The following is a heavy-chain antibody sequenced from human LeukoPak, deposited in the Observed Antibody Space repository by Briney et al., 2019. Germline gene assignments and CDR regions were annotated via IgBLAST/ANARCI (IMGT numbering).Heavy chain of an antibody. Sequence: QPGGSLRLSCVASGFTFGKYWMSWVRQAPGKGLEWVANIKLDGSEKNYVDSVKGRFTISRDNTKDSLYLQMNSLRAGDTAVFYCARDQYDTWSRRGNFDSWGQGTLVTVSS. V-gene: IGHV3-7*03. CDR3: ARDQYDTWSRRGNFDS. CDR1: GFTFGKYW. J-gene: IGHJ4*02. D-gene: IGHD3-3*01. CDR2: IKLDGSEK.